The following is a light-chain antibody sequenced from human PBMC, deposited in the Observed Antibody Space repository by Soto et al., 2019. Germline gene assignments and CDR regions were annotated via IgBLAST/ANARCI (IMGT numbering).Light chain of an antibody. V-gene: IGKV1-33*01. CDR3: QQYDNLPLT. CDR1: HDISNC. CDR2: DAS. J-gene: IGKJ4*01. Sequence: DIQMTQSPSSLSASVGDRVTITCQASHDISNCLNWYQQKPGKAPKLLIYDASNLETGVTSRFSGSGSGTDFTFTISSLQPEDIATYYCQQYDNLPLTFGGGTKVEIK.